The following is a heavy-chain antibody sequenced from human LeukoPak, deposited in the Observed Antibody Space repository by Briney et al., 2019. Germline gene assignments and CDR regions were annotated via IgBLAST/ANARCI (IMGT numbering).Heavy chain of an antibody. D-gene: IGHD6-19*01. J-gene: IGHJ4*02. V-gene: IGHV3-7*01. CDR2: IKQGGSEK. Sequence: PGGALRLSFSASGFTFISYWMSSVRQAPGKGLELVANIKQGGSEKCYVDSVKGRVTICRDNARTSLYLQMNSLRAEDTAVYYCARGRWEQWLARAGYYFDYWGQGTLVTVSS. CDR3: ARGRWEQWLARAGYYFDY. CDR1: GFTFISYW.